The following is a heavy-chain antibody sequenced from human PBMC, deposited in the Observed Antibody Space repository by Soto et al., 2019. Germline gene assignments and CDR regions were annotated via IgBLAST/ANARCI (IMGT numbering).Heavy chain of an antibody. CDR3: AKAVMLTWGLYFLDS. D-gene: IGHD7-27*01. Sequence: EVHLLESGGDLLQPGGSLRLSCAASGFAFSSYAMGWVRQAPGKGREWVSGIFASGGSTYYADSVVGRFTISSDNSKNTLYLKMSSLRPEDTAIYYCAKAVMLTWGLYFLDSWGQGTLVSVSS. CDR2: IFASGGST. V-gene: IGHV3-23*01. CDR1: GFAFSSYA. J-gene: IGHJ4*02.